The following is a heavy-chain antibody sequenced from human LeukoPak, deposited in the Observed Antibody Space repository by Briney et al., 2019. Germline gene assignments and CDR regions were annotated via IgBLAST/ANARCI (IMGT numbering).Heavy chain of an antibody. V-gene: IGHV1-69*13. J-gene: IGHJ4*02. CDR2: IIPIFGTA. CDR3: ARSVGLSPLWFGGHYFDY. CDR1: GGTFSSYA. Sequence: SVKVSCKASGGTFSSYAISWVRQAPGQGLEWMGGIIPIFGTANYAQKFQGRVTITADESTSTAYMELSSLRSEDTAVYYCARSVGLSPLWFGGHYFDYWGQGTLVTVSS. D-gene: IGHD3-10*01.